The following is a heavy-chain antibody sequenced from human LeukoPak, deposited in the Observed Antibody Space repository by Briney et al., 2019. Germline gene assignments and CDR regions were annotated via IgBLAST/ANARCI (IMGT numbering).Heavy chain of an antibody. Sequence: ASVKVSCKASGYTFTGYYMHWVRQAPGQGLEWMGWINPNTGGTNYAQKSQGRVTMTRDTSITTAYMELSRLRSDDTAVYYCARQVHYYYYGMDVWGQGTTVTVSS. CDR3: ARQVHYYYYGMDV. CDR1: GYTFTGYY. CDR2: INPNTGGT. D-gene: IGHD2-2*01. J-gene: IGHJ6*02. V-gene: IGHV1-2*02.